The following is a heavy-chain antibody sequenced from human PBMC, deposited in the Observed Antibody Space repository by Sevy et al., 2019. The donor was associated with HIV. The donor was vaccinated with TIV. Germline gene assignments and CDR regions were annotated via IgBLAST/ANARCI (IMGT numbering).Heavy chain of an antibody. CDR2: ISGSGGST. V-gene: IGHV3-23*01. D-gene: IGHD2-2*03. CDR1: KFTFTIYA. J-gene: IGHJ4*02. CDR3: AKDPVPDLDSVTVLAPFDY. Sequence: GGSLTLSCAASKFTFTIYAMSWVRQAPGKGLEWVSAISGSGGSTYYADSVKGRFTISRDNSKNTLYLQMNSLRAEDTAVYYCAKDPVPDLDSVTVLAPFDYWGQGTLVTVSS.